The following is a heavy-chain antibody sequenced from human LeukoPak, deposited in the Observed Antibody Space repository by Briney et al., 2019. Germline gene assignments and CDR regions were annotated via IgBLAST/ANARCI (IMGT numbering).Heavy chain of an antibody. J-gene: IGHJ3*02. CDR3: TGFETSGPDAFDI. Sequence: GRSLRLSCAASGFTFSRYTMHWVRQAPGKGLEWVGRIKTKTDGVTTDYAAPVKGRFTISRDDSKNTLYLQMNSLKTEDTAVYFCTGFETSGPDAFDIWGRGTMVTVSS. CDR2: IKTKTDGVTT. CDR1: GFTFSRYT. V-gene: IGHV3-15*01. D-gene: IGHD5-12*01.